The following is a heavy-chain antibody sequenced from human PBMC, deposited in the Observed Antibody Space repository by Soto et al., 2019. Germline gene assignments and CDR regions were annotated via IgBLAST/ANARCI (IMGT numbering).Heavy chain of an antibody. Sequence: QVQLVQSGAEVKKPGASVKVSCKASGYTFTSYYIHWVRQTPGQGLEWMGLLNPSGGSTSFGHKFQGRVTMTRDTSTRTVYMELSSLRSEDTAMYYCAREVDMLGSPGGLGSWGQGTLVSVSS. CDR1: GYTFTSYY. D-gene: IGHD2-8*01. CDR3: AREVDMLGSPGGLGS. CDR2: LNPSGGST. J-gene: IGHJ4*02. V-gene: IGHV1-46*01.